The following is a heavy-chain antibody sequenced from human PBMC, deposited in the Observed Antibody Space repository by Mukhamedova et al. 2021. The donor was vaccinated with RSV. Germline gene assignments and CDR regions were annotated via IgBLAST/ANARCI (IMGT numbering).Heavy chain of an antibody. CDR2: ILASGTT. V-gene: IGHV4-4*07. J-gene: IGHJ4*02. D-gene: IGHD2-15*01. Sequence: GRILASGTTNYNTSLKSRVSMSVDTSKNQFSLKLISVTAADTAVYYCASSRRGGGSVDFWGQGNLVAVSS. CDR3: ASSRRGGGSVDF.